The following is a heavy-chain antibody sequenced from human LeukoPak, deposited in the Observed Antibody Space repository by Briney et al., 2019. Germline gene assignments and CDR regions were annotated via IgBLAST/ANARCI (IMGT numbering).Heavy chain of an antibody. CDR1: GFTFSNYW. J-gene: IGHJ3*02. D-gene: IGHD3-3*01. V-gene: IGHV3-74*01. Sequence: GGSLRLSCTASGFTFSNYWIHWVRQTPGKGLVWVSHINNDGTSTTYADSVKGRFTISRDNAKNTLYLQMDSLRAEDSAMYYCADPFGDAFDMWGQGTMVTVSS. CDR2: INNDGTST. CDR3: ADPFGDAFDM.